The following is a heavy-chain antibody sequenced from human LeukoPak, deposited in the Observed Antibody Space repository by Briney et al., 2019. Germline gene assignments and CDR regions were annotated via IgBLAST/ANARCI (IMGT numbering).Heavy chain of an antibody. CDR1: GFTFSTYL. CDR3: AKMYFYDSSGYYSFDY. V-gene: IGHV3-23*01. Sequence: GGSLRLSCAASGFTFSTYLMSWVRQAPGKGLEWVSAMGGSGGATYYADSVKGRFTISRENSKNTLVLQMNSLRAEDTAVYYCAKMYFYDSSGYYSFDYWGQGTLVTVSS. D-gene: IGHD3-22*01. J-gene: IGHJ4*02. CDR2: MGGSGGAT.